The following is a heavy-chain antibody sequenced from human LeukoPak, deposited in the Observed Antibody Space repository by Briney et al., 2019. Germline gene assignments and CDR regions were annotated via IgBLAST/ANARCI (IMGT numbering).Heavy chain of an antibody. Sequence: KPSETLSLTCTVSGGSISSYYWTWIRQPAGKGLEWIGRIHTSGSTNHNPSLKSRVTMSVDTSNNQFSLKLSSVTAADTAVYYCARETDVPGGRSWEFWGQGTLVTVSS. J-gene: IGHJ4*02. D-gene: IGHD4-23*01. V-gene: IGHV4-4*07. CDR2: IHTSGST. CDR1: GGSISSYY. CDR3: ARETDVPGGRSWEF.